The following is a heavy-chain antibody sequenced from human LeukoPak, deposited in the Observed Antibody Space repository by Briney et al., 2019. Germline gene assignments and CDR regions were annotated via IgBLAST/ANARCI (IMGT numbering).Heavy chain of an antibody. Sequence: GSLRLSCAASGFTFSSYSMNWVRQAPGKGLEWVSSISSSSSYIYYADSVKGRFTISRDNAKNSLYLQMNSLRAEDTAVYYCARDSHLYDYVWGSYDAFDIWGQGTMVTVSS. CDR2: ISSSSSYI. D-gene: IGHD3-16*01. J-gene: IGHJ3*02. CDR3: ARDSHLYDYVWGSYDAFDI. CDR1: GFTFSSYS. V-gene: IGHV3-21*01.